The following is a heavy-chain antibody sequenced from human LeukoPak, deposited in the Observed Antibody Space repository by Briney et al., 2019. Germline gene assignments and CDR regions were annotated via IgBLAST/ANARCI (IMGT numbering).Heavy chain of an antibody. J-gene: IGHJ4*02. CDR3: ARERYSYREHPKLFDY. Sequence: ASVKVSCKASGYTFTSYGISWVRQAPGQGLEWMGWIRAYNGNTNYAQKLQGRVTMTTDTSTSTAYMELRSLRSDDTAVYYCARERYSYREHPKLFDYWGQGTLVTVSS. CDR2: IRAYNGNT. D-gene: IGHD5-18*01. V-gene: IGHV1-18*01. CDR1: GYTFTSYG.